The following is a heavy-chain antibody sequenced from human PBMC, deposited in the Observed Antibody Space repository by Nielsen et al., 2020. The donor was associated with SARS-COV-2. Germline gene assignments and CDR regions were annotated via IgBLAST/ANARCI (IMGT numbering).Heavy chain of an antibody. Sequence: SVKVSCKASGYTFTNNYLHWVRQAPGQGLEWMGILKPSAGSTTFADKFQGRVTMTRDTSTSTVYMELSSLRPEDTAVYYCARDGARALDYWGQGTLLIVSS. CDR2: LKPSAGST. CDR1: GYTFTNNY. J-gene: IGHJ4*02. V-gene: IGHV1-46*01. D-gene: IGHD4/OR15-4a*01. CDR3: ARDGARALDY.